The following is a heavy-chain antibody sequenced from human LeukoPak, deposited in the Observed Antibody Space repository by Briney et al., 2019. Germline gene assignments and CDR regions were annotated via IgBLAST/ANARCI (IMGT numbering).Heavy chain of an antibody. CDR1: GFTFSSYA. Sequence: GGSLRLSCAASGFTFSSYAMSWVRQAPGKGLEWVSAISGSGGSTFYADSVKGRFTISRDNSKNTLYLQMNSLRAEDTAVYYCAKSAYNAVAGAYFDYWGQGTLVTVSS. J-gene: IGHJ4*02. CDR3: AKSAYNAVAGAYFDY. D-gene: IGHD6-19*01. CDR2: ISGSGGST. V-gene: IGHV3-23*01.